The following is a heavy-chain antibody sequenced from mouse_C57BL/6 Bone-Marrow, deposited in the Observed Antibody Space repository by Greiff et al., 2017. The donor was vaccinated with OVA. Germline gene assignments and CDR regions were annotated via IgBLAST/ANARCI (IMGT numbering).Heavy chain of an antibody. Sequence: VKLQQSGAELARPGASVKLSCKASGYTFTSYGISWVKQRTGQGLEWIGEIYPRSGNTYYNEKFKGKATLTADKSSSTAYMELRSLTSEDSAVYFCARGGYYEIFAYWGQGTLVTVSA. CDR1: GYTFTSYG. CDR2: IYPRSGNT. V-gene: IGHV1-81*01. J-gene: IGHJ3*01. D-gene: IGHD2-3*01. CDR3: ARGGYYEIFAY.